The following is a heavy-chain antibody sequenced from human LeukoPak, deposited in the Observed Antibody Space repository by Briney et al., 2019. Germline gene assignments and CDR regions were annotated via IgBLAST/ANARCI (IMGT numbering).Heavy chain of an antibody. J-gene: IGHJ4*02. CDR3: VKESSDSGGYPDY. V-gene: IGHV3-9*01. CDR2: IRWNSGSI. Sequence: GRSLRLSCAASGFTFDDYAMHWVRQAPGRGLEWVSGIRWNSGSIGYADSVKGRFTISRDNAKNSLYLQMNSLRAEDTALYYCVKESSDSGGYPDYWGQGTLVTVSS. CDR1: GFTFDDYA. D-gene: IGHD3-22*01.